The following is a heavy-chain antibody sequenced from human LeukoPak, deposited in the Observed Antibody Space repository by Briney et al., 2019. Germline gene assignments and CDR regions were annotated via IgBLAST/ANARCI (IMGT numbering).Heavy chain of an antibody. D-gene: IGHD2-21*01. CDR1: GYTFTGYY. CDR2: INPNSGGT. V-gene: IGHV1-2*02. J-gene: IGHJ6*03. CDR3: ARDGVISFGYYYYYMDV. Sequence: ASVKVSCKASGYTFTGYYMHWVRQAPGQGLEWMGWINPNSGGTNYAQRFQGRVTMTRDTSISTAYMGLSRLRSDDTAVYYCARDGVISFGYYYYYMDVWGKGTTVTVSS.